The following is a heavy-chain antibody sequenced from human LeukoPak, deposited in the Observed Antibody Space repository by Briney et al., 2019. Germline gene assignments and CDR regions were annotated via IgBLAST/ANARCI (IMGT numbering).Heavy chain of an antibody. CDR2: IYYSGST. CDR3: ARVGQWLVTDY. V-gene: IGHV4-39*07. D-gene: IGHD6-19*01. CDR1: GGSISSSSYY. J-gene: IGHJ4*02. Sequence: PSETLSLTCTVSGGSISSSSYYWGWIRQPPGKGLEWIGSIYYSGSTYYNPSLKSRVTISVDTSKNQFSLKLSSVTAADTAVYYCARVGQWLVTDYWGQGTLVTVSS.